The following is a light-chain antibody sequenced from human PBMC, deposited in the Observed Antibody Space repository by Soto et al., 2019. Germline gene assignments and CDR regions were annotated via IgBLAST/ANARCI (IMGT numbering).Light chain of an antibody. Sequence: EIVMTQSPATLSVSPGERATLSCRASQSVSSYLAWYQQKPGQAPRLLIYDASNRATGIPARFSGSGSGTEFTLTISSLQPDDFATYYCQQYGTYLWTFGQGTKVDIK. CDR1: QSVSSY. J-gene: IGKJ1*01. V-gene: IGKV3D-15*01. CDR2: DAS. CDR3: QQYGTYLWT.